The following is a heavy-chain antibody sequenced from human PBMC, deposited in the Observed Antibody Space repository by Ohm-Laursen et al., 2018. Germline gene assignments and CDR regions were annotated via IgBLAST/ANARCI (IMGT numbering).Heavy chain of an antibody. CDR3: ACGWSTLRA. D-gene: IGHD6-19*01. CDR1: GGSFSGYY. J-gene: IGHJ5*02. Sequence: PSETLSLTCSVYGGSFSGYYWSWIRQPPGKGLEWIGEINHSGSTNYNPSLKSRVTISVDTSKNQFSLKLSSVTAADTAVYYCACGWSTLRAWGQGTLVTVSS. V-gene: IGHV4-34*01. CDR2: INHSGST.